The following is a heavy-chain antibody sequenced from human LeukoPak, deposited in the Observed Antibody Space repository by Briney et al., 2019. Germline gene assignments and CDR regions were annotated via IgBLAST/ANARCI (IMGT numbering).Heavy chain of an antibody. CDR3: ARPYYYGSGSWAD. CDR2: IHYSGST. V-gene: IGHV4-39*01. D-gene: IGHD3-10*01. Sequence: SATLSLTCTVSGGSISSSSYYWGWIRQPPGKGLEWIGSIHYSGSTYYNPSLKSRVTISVDTSKNQFSLKLSSVTAADTAVYYCARPYYYGSGSWADWGQGTLVTVSS. CDR1: GGSISSSSYY. J-gene: IGHJ4*02.